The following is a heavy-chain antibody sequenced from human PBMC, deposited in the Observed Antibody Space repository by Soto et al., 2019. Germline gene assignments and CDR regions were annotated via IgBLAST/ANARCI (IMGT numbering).Heavy chain of an antibody. V-gene: IGHV3-23*01. CDR1: GLTFSSHA. Sequence: EVQVLESGGGLLQPGGSLRLSCAASGLTFSSHAMTWVRQAPGKGLQWVSTISDSGDNTYYADSVKGRFTISRDNSKNTLYLQMNSLRAEDTAVYYCAKVGWIGGQGTLVTVSS. CDR3: AKVGWI. CDR2: ISDSGDNT. D-gene: IGHD5-12*01. J-gene: IGHJ4*02.